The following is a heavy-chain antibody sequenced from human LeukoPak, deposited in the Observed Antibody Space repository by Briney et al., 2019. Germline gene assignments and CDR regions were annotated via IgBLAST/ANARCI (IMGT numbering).Heavy chain of an antibody. Sequence: GGSLGLSCAASGFTFSSYWMSRVRQAPGKGLEWVANIKQDGSEKYYVDPVKGRFTISRDNAKNSLYLQMNSLRVEDTAVYYCAREYGSYSVDYWGQGTLVTVSS. CDR3: AREYGSYSVDY. CDR2: IKQDGSEK. CDR1: GFTFSSYW. V-gene: IGHV3-7*01. D-gene: IGHD1-26*01. J-gene: IGHJ4*02.